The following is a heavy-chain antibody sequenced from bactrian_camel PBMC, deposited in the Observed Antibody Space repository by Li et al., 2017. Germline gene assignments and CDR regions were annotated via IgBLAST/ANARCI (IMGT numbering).Heavy chain of an antibody. V-gene: IGHV3S40*01. CDR2: LESDVEGDGTA. CDR1: GYDYSRYC. CDR3: ATPPKVGGSWFYGY. D-gene: IGHD2*01. Sequence: VQLVESGGGSVQSGGSLRLSCVAPGYDYSRYCMAWFRQAPGQEREEVASLESDVEGDGTATYADSVKGRFTISRDNAKNTVYLQMNSLKSEDTALYYCATPPKVGGSWFYGYWGQGTQVTVS. J-gene: IGHJ4*01.